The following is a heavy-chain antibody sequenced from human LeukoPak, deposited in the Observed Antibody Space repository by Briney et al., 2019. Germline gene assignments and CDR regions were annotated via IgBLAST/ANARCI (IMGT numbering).Heavy chain of an antibody. Sequence: GGSLRLSCEASGFTFSRYAMSWVRQAPGKGLEWVSAVSGYGASTTYADSVKDRFTISRDNSKNMLYLQMNSLRGADTAVYYCAKDRGHGFVDAFDFWVQGTMVTVSS. CDR2: VSGYGAST. D-gene: IGHD3-10*01. CDR1: GFTFSRYA. V-gene: IGHV3-23*01. J-gene: IGHJ3*01. CDR3: AKDRGHGFVDAFDF.